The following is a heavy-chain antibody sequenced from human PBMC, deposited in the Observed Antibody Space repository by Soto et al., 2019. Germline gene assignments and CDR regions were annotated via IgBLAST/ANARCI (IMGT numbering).Heavy chain of an antibody. D-gene: IGHD2-15*01. J-gene: IGHJ4*02. CDR2: INHSGST. Sequence: PSETLSLTCAVYGGSFSGYYWSWIRQPPGKGLEWIGEINHSGSTNYNPSLKSRVTISVDTSKNQFSLKLSSVTAADTAVYYCARGLRVVVVAATPPYFDYWGQGTLVTVSS. CDR1: GGSFSGYY. V-gene: IGHV4-34*01. CDR3: ARGLRVVVVAATPPYFDY.